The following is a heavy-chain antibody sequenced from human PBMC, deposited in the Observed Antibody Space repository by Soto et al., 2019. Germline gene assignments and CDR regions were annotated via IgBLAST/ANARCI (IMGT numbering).Heavy chain of an antibody. Sequence: GESLKISCKGSGYSFTSYWIGWVRQMPGKGLECMGIIYPGDSDTRYSPSFQGQVTISADKSISTAYLQWSSLKASDTAMYYCARSYSSSSIYYYGMDVWGQGTTVTVSS. D-gene: IGHD6-6*01. CDR3: ARSYSSSSIYYYGMDV. CDR1: GYSFTSYW. CDR2: IYPGDSDT. V-gene: IGHV5-51*01. J-gene: IGHJ6*02.